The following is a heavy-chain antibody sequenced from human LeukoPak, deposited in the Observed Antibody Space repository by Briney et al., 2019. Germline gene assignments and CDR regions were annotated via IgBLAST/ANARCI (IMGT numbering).Heavy chain of an antibody. D-gene: IGHD3-10*01. V-gene: IGHV3-30-3*01. J-gene: IGHJ4*02. CDR1: GYTFRNYV. Sequence: GGSVGLSCAASGYTFRNYVIHWVRQAPGKGLEWEAVTSSDLNVKLYADCEKGRFTISSDNSRSTLYLQMNSLRPEDTAIYYCAREGYYGSGSPPSLYFDYWGQGTLVTVS. CDR2: TSSDLNVK. CDR3: AREGYYGSGSPPSLYFDY.